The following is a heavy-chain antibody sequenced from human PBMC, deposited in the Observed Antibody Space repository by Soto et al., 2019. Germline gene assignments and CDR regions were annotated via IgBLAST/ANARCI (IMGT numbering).Heavy chain of an antibody. CDR3: AREPGTVILPLGAFDT. V-gene: IGHV3-7*01. Sequence: EVQLVESGGGLVQPGGSLRLSCAASGFTFSSYWMSWVRQAPGKGLEWVANIKQDGSEKYYVDSVKGRFTISRDNAKNSLYLQMNSLRAEDTAVYYCAREPGTVILPLGAFDTWGQGTMVTVSS. D-gene: IGHD4-17*01. CDR1: GFTFSSYW. J-gene: IGHJ3*02. CDR2: IKQDGSEK.